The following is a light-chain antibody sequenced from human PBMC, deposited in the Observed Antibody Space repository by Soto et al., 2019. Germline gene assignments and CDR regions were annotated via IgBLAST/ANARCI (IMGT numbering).Light chain of an antibody. CDR1: QAIDSW. V-gene: IGKV1-12*01. CDR3: QQTLSFPPT. J-gene: IGKJ1*01. Sequence: DIQMTQSPSSVSASVGDRVTITCRASQAIDSWLAWYQQKPGEAPKLLIFTGSLLHSGVPPRFSGSGSRTDFNLTISSLQHEDFATYYCQQTLSFPPTFGQGTKV. CDR2: TGS.